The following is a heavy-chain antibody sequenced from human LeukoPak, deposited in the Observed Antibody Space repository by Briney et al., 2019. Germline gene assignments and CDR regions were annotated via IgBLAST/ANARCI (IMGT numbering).Heavy chain of an antibody. CDR2: VSSNGGST. J-gene: IGHJ4*02. CDR1: GFTFSSYA. D-gene: IGHD3-16*01. V-gene: IGHV3-64D*06. CDR3: VKEGDYGYYFDY. Sequence: GGSLRLSCSASGFTFSSYAMDWVRQAPGKGLEYVSTVSSNGGSTYYADSVKGRFTISRDDSKNTLYLRMSSLRAEDTAVYYCVKEGDYGYYFDYWGQGTLVTVSS.